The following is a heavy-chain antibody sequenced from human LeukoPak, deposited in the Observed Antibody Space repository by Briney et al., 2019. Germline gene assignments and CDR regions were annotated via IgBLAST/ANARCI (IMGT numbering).Heavy chain of an antibody. CDR3: ARDPAIYYGSDYYFDY. J-gene: IGHJ4*02. CDR2: INPNSGAT. CDR1: GYTLTQHS. D-gene: IGHD3-10*01. Sequence: ASVKVSCKASGYTLTQHSINWVRQAPGQGLEWMGWINPNSGATNYAQKFQGRVTMTRDTSISTAYMELSRLRSDDTAVYYCARDPAIYYGSDYYFDYWGQGTLVTVSS. V-gene: IGHV1-2*02.